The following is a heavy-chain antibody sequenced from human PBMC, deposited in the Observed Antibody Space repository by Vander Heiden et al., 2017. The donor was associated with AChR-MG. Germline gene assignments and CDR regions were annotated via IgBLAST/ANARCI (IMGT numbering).Heavy chain of an antibody. CDR3: AKADYGSVYYYYMDV. V-gene: IGHV3-23*01. CDR2: ISGSGGST. CDR1: GFTFSSYA. Sequence: EVQLLESGGGLVQPGGSLRLSWAASGFTFSSYAMSWVRQAPGKGLEWVSAISGSGGSTYYADSVKGRFTISRDNSKNTLYLQMNSLRAEDTAVYYCAKADYGSVYYYYMDVWGKGTTVTVSS. D-gene: IGHD3-10*01. J-gene: IGHJ6*03.